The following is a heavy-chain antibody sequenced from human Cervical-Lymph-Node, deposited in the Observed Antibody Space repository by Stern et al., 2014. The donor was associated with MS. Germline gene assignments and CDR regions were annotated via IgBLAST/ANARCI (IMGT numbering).Heavy chain of an antibody. CDR2: IYYSGNT. V-gene: IGHV4-61*01. CDR3: ARDRVVVVPTAVSKVFDHYYHGMDV. J-gene: IGHJ6*02. D-gene: IGHD2-2*01. Sequence: VQLVESGPGLVQPSETLSLTCSVSGDSITSGNYYWTWIRQPPGKGLEWIGVIYYSGNTNYNPSLKSRVTISLDTSKNQLSLNLSSVTAADTAVYYCARDRVVVVPTAVSKVFDHYYHGMDVWGQGTAVTVSS. CDR1: GDSITSGNYY.